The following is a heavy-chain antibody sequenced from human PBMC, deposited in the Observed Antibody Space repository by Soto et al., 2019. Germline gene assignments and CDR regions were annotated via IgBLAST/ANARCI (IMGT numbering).Heavy chain of an antibody. CDR2: IYSSGST. Sequence: PSSTLALTCTVSGGSISSGGYYWSWILQHPGKGLEWIGYIYSSGSTYYNPSLKIRLTISLDTSKNQFSLKLSSVTAADTAVYYCTRDTECSAGSCYNYFDYWRQGTVVTVSS. D-gene: IGHD2-15*01. J-gene: IGHJ4*02. CDR3: TRDTECSAGSCYNYFDY. CDR1: GGSISSGGYY. V-gene: IGHV4-31*03.